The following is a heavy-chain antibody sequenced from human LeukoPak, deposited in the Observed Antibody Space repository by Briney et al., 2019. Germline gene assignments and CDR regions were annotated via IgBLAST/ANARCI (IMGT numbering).Heavy chain of an antibody. CDR3: ASEIWGSYRYDY. D-gene: IGHD3-16*02. V-gene: IGHV1-2*02. CDR1: GYTFTGYY. J-gene: IGHJ4*02. Sequence: GASVKVSCKASGYTFTGYYIHWVRQAPGQGLEWLGWINPNSGGTNYAQKFQGRVTMTRDTSISTAYMELSRLRSDDTAVYYCASEIWGSYRYDYWGQGTLVTVSS. CDR2: INPNSGGT.